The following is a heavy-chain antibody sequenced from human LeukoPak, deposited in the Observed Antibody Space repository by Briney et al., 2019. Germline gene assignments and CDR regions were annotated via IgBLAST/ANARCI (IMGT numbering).Heavy chain of an antibody. J-gene: IGHJ4*02. D-gene: IGHD2-2*01. CDR2: INPNSGGT. V-gene: IGHV1-2*02. Sequence: ASVKVSCKASGYTFTGYYMHWVRQAPGQGLEWMGWINPNSGGTNYAQKFQGRVTMTRDTPISTAYMELSRLRSDDTAVYYCARVVSRGAPYFDYWGQGTLVTVSS. CDR3: ARVVSRGAPYFDY. CDR1: GYTFTGYY.